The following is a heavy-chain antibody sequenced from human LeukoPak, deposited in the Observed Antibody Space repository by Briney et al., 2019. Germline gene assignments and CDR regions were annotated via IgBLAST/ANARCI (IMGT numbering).Heavy chain of an antibody. CDR1: GGSISSYY. CDR3: ASDYEDYFDY. V-gene: IGHV4-4*07. CDR2: IYTSGST. D-gene: IGHD5-12*01. Sequence: SETLSLTCTVSGGSISSYYWSWIRQPAGKGLEWIRRIYTSGSTNYNPSLKSRVTMSVDTSKNQFSLKLSSVTAADMAVYYCASDYEDYFDYWGQGTLVTVSS. J-gene: IGHJ4*02.